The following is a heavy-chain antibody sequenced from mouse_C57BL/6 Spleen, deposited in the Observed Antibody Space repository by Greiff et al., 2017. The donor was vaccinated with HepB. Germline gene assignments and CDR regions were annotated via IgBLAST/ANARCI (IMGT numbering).Heavy chain of an antibody. CDR2: NYPGDGDT. CDR1: GYAFSSSW. V-gene: IGHV1-82*01. Sequence: VQRVESGPELVKPGASVKISCKASGYAFSSSWMNWVKQRPGKGLEWIGRNYPGDGDTNYNGKFKGKATLTADKSSSTAYMQLSSLTSEDSAVYFCARSYDYDGSSYAMDYWGQGTSVTVSS. J-gene: IGHJ4*01. CDR3: ARSYDYDGSSYAMDY. D-gene: IGHD2-4*01.